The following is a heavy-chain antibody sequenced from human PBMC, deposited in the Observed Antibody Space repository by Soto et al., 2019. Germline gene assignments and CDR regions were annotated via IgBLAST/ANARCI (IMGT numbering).Heavy chain of an antibody. CDR3: TTDPLYSGSPAAFDI. CDR2: IKSKTDGGTK. CDR1: GFSFSNAW. D-gene: IGHD1-26*01. Sequence: PGGSLRLSCAASGFSFSNAWMSWVLQAPGNGLEWVGLIKSKTDGGTKDYAAPVKGRFTTSRDDSKNTLYLQMNSLKTEDTAVYYCTTDPLYSGSPAAFDIWGQGTMVAVSS. J-gene: IGHJ3*02. V-gene: IGHV3-15*01.